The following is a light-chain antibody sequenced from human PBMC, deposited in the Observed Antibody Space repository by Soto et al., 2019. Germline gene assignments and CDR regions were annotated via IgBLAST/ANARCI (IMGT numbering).Light chain of an antibody. J-gene: IGLJ2*01. CDR3: QAWDSSTEGVV. Sequence: SYELTQPPSVSVSPGQTASITCSGDKLGDKYACWYQQKPGQSPVLVIYQDSKRPSGIPERFSGSNSANTATLTISGTQAMDEADYYCQAWDSSTEGVVFGGGTKLTVL. V-gene: IGLV3-1*01. CDR2: QDS. CDR1: KLGDKY.